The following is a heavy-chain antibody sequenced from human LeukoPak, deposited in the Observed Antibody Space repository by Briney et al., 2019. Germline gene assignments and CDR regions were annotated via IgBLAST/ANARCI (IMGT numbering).Heavy chain of an antibody. CDR1: GLTFINYA. CDR2: ISDSGGST. D-gene: IGHD3-10*01. J-gene: IGHJ6*02. CDR3: AKSGMIRGAMDV. V-gene: IGHV3-23*01. Sequence: GGSLRLSCAASGLTFINYAMNWVRQAPGKGLGWVSVISDSGGSTLYADSVKGRFTVSRDNSKNTLYLQMTSLRVEDTAVYYCAKSGMIRGAMDVWGQGTTVTVSS.